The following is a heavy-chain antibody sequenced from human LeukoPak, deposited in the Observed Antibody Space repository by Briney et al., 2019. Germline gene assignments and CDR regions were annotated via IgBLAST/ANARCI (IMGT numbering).Heavy chain of an antibody. CDR2: IKQDGSEK. D-gene: IGHD5-18*01. CDR1: GFTFSGYW. J-gene: IGHJ4*02. Sequence: PGGFLRLSCVASGFTFSGYWMGWVRQAPGKGLDWVANIKQDGSEKYYVYSVKGRFSISRDSAKNSLYLQMNSLRAEDTAVYYCARTRGYSYGLYFDYWGQGTLVTVSS. V-gene: IGHV3-7*01. CDR3: ARTRGYSYGLYFDY.